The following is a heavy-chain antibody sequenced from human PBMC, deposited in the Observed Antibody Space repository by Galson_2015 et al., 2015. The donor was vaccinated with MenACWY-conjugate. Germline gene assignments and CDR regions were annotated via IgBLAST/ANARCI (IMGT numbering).Heavy chain of an antibody. V-gene: IGHV3-7*03. D-gene: IGHD2-15*01. Sequence: SLRLSCAASGFTFSNYWMSWVRQAPGKGLEWVANIKQDGTEKYYVDSVKGRFTVSRDNAANSLYLQMNSLRAEDTAVYYCARDSYIAGFCSGGSCGDYWGQGTLVTVSA. J-gene: IGHJ4*02. CDR1: GFTFSNYW. CDR3: ARDSYIAGFCSGGSCGDY. CDR2: IKQDGTEK.